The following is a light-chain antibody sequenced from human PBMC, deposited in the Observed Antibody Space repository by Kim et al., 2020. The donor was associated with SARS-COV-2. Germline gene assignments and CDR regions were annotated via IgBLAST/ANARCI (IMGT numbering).Light chain of an antibody. CDR2: GAS. Sequence: EIVLTQSPGTLSLSPGERATLSCRASQSFSSNYLAWYQQRPGRAPRLLIYGASSRATGIPDKFSGSGSGTDFTLTISRLEPEDFAVYYCQQYGSSPITFDQGTRLEIK. V-gene: IGKV3-20*01. CDR1: QSFSSNY. J-gene: IGKJ5*01. CDR3: QQYGSSPIT.